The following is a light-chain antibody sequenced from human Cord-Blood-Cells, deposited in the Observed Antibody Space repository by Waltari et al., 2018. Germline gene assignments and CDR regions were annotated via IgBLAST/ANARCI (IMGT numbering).Light chain of an antibody. CDR1: SSDVGGYNY. CDR2: DVS. CDR3: CSYAGSYTSYV. Sequence: QSALTQPRPVSGSPGQSVTISCTGTSSDVGGYNYFPWYQQHPGKAPKLMIYDVSKRPSGVPDRFSGSKSGNTASLTISGLQAEDEADYYCCSYAGSYTSYVFGTGTKVTVL. V-gene: IGLV2-11*01. J-gene: IGLJ1*01.